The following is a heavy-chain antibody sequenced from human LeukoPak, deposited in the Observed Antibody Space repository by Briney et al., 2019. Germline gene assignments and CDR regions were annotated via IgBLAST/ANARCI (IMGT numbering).Heavy chain of an antibody. CDR3: AKDISGTQYYYYYYGMDV. V-gene: IGHV3-43*02. D-gene: IGHD1-7*01. CDR2: ISGDGGST. Sequence: PGGSLRLSCAASGFTFDDYAMSWVRQAPGKGLEWVSLISGDGGSTYYADSVKGRFTISRDNSKNSLYLQMNSLRTEDTALYYCAKDISGTQYYYYYYGMDVWGQGTTVTVSS. CDR1: GFTFDDYA. J-gene: IGHJ6*02.